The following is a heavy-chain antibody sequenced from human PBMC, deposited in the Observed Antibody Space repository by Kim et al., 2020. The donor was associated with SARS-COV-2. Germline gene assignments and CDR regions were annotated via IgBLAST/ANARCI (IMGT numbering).Heavy chain of an antibody. CDR2: IYYSGST. V-gene: IGHV4-31*03. D-gene: IGHD3-22*01. CDR1: GGSISSGGYY. Sequence: SETLSLTCTVSGGSISSGGYYWSWIRQHPGKGLEWIGYIYYSGSTYYNPSLKSRLTISVDTSKNQFSLKLSSVTAADTAVYYCARNIGITMIVVVTGWFDAWGQGTLVTVSS. J-gene: IGHJ5*02. CDR3: ARNIGITMIVVVTGWFDA.